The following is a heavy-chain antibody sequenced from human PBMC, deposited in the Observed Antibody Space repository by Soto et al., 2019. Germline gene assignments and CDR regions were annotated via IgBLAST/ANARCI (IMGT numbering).Heavy chain of an antibody. J-gene: IGHJ6*04. Sequence: QVQLQESGPGLVKPSQTLSLTCTVSGGSISSGDYYWSWIRQPPRKGLEWIGYIYYSGSTSYNPSIKIRVTLSLETSMNQFALKLSSVTAADTAMYYCASRDYAHYGIDVWGKGSTVTVSS. V-gene: IGHV4-30-4*01. D-gene: IGHD4-17*01. CDR3: ASRDYAHYGIDV. CDR2: IYYSGST. CDR1: GGSISSGDYY.